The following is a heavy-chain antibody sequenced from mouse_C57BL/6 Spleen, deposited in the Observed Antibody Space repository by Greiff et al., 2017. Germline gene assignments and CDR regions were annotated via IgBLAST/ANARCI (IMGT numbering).Heavy chain of an antibody. D-gene: IGHD4-1*01. Sequence: EVQLQESGPELVKPGASVKIPCKASGYTFTDYNMDWVKQSHGKSLEWIGDINPNNGGTIYNQKFKGKATLTVDKSSSTAYMELRSLTSEDTAVYYCARSPNWDEGYYFDYWGQGTTLTVSS. CDR1: GYTFTDYN. J-gene: IGHJ2*01. CDR2: INPNNGGT. CDR3: ARSPNWDEGYYFDY. V-gene: IGHV1-18*01.